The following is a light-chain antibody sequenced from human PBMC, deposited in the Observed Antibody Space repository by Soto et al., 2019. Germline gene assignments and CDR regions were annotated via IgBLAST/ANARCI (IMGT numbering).Light chain of an antibody. CDR3: QQYDNSLYT. CDR2: AAS. Sequence: EIVLTQSPGTLSLSPGERATLSCRASQSVSGTYLAWYQQKPGQPPRLLIYAASSRATGIPDRFSGTGSGTDFTLTISRLEPEDFAVYYCQQYDNSLYTFGPGTKLEIK. CDR1: QSVSGTY. V-gene: IGKV3-20*01. J-gene: IGKJ2*01.